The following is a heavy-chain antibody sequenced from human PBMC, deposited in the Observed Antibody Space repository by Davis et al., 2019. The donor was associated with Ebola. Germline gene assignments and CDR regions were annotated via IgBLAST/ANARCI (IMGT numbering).Heavy chain of an antibody. Sequence: GESLKISRAASGFTFNYYAMGWVRQAPGKGLEWVSLIGGGGDDTYYPDSVKGRFTISRDNSKDMLYLEMNSLRADDTAIYYCAKREVTVTAGLYYFDYWGQGTLVTVSS. CDR3: AKREVTVTAGLYYFDY. J-gene: IGHJ4*02. D-gene: IGHD2-21*02. CDR2: IGGGGDDT. CDR1: GFTFNYYA. V-gene: IGHV3-23*01.